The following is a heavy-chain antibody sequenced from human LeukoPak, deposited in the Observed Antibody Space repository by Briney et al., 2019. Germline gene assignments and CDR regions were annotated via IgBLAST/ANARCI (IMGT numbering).Heavy chain of an antibody. CDR1: GFTFSTYW. V-gene: IGHV3-7*01. J-gene: IGHJ4*02. CDR2: IKQDGSEK. CDR3: ARDSAGNDY. D-gene: IGHD6-13*01. Sequence: PGGSLRLSCAASGFTFSTYWMRWVRQAPGKGLEWVANIKQDGSEKYYVDSVKGRFTISRDNAKNSLYLQMNSPRAEDTAMYYCARDSAGNDYWGQGTLVTVSS.